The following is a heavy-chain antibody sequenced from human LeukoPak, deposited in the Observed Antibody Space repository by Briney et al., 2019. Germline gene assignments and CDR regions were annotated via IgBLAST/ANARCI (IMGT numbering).Heavy chain of an antibody. J-gene: IGHJ4*02. CDR2: INPNSGGT. CDR3: ARAADYGGTHFDY. V-gene: IGHV1-2*02. D-gene: IGHD4-23*01. CDR1: GYTFTGYY. Sequence: ASVKVSCKASGYTFTGYYIHWVRQAPGQGLEWMGWINPNSGGTNYAQKFQGRVTMTRDTSISTAYMELSRLRSDDTALYYCARAADYGGTHFDYWGQGTLVTVSS.